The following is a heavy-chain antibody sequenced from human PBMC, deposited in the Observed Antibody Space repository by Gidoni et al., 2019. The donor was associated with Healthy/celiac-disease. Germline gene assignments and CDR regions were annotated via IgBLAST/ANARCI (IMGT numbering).Heavy chain of an antibody. D-gene: IGHD4-17*01. CDR1: GFTFSSYA. Sequence: EVQLLESGGGLVQPGGSLRLSCAASGFTFSSYAMSWVRQAPGKGLEWVSAISGSGGSTYYADSVKGRFTISRDNSKNTLYLQMNSLRAEDTAVYYCAKDPSLRPFQLDYGGNLGFDYWGQGTLVTVSS. CDR2: ISGSGGST. CDR3: AKDPSLRPFQLDYGGNLGFDY. J-gene: IGHJ4*02. V-gene: IGHV3-23*01.